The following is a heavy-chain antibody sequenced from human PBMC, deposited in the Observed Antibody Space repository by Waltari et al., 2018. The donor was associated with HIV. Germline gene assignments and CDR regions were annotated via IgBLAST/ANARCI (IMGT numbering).Heavy chain of an antibody. V-gene: IGHV3-15*01. CDR3: ATEEGYGSGSYLDY. CDR2: IKSKADGGTT. Sequence: EEHLVESGGDLVKPGGCLRLSCSASGLTFSDAWMTWVRQAPGKGVEWMGRIKSKADGGTTEYAAAVKGRFTISRDDSKNTLFLQMNSLKTEDTAVYYCATEEGYGSGSYLDYWGQGTLLTVSS. J-gene: IGHJ4*02. CDR1: GLTFSDAW. D-gene: IGHD3-10*01.